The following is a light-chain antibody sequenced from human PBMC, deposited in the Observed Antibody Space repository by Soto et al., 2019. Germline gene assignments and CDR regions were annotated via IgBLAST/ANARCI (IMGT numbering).Light chain of an antibody. V-gene: IGKV3-11*01. J-gene: IGKJ1*01. CDR1: QSVSSY. CDR3: QQRSNWPT. Sequence: DIVLTQSPAPLSLSPGERATLSCRSSQSVSSYLAWYKQKPGRAPRILIYDASNRATGIPARFSGSGSGTDFTLTISRLEPEDFAVYYCQQRSNWPTFGQGTKVDIK. CDR2: DAS.